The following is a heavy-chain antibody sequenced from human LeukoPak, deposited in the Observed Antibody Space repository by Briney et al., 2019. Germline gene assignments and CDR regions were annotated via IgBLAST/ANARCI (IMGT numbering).Heavy chain of an antibody. CDR2: INPNSGGT. D-gene: IGHD3-10*01. Sequence: GASVKVSCKASGYTFTGYYMHWVRQATGQGLEWMGWINPNSGGTNYAQKFQGRVTMTRDTSISTAYMELSRLRSDDTAVYYCARDLGYYGSGSYAEYYYYMDVWGKGTTVTVSS. V-gene: IGHV1-2*02. CDR3: ARDLGYYGSGSYAEYYYYMDV. J-gene: IGHJ6*03. CDR1: GYTFTGYY.